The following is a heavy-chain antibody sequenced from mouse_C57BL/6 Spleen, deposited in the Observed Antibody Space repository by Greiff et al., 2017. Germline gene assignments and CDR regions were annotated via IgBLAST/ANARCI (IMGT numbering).Heavy chain of an antibody. J-gene: IGHJ4*01. CDR2: IHPNSGSP. D-gene: IGHD1-1*01. Sequence: QVQLQQSGAELVKPGASVKLSCKASGYTFTSSWMHWVKQRPGQGLEWIGMIHPNSGSPNYNEKFKSKATLTVDKSSSTAYMQLSSLTSEDSEVYDCARWGIGNNRYYYALDSRGKGTSGTVSS. CDR1: GYTFTSSW. CDR3: ARWGIGNNRYYYALDS. V-gene: IGHV1-64*01.